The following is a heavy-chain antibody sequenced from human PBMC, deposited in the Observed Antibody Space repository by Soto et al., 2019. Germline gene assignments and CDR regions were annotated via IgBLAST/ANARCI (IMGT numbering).Heavy chain of an antibody. D-gene: IGHD6-19*01. CDR2: IYPGDSDT. Sequence: GESLKISCKTSGYDFNTYWIGWVRQMPGKVLEWMGIIYPGDSDTKYSPSFQGQVTISADKAISTAYLQWSGLTASDTATYYCARRGSSGWYVAHLDYWGQGTLVTVSS. V-gene: IGHV5-51*01. CDR3: ARRGSSGWYVAHLDY. J-gene: IGHJ4*02. CDR1: GYDFNTYW.